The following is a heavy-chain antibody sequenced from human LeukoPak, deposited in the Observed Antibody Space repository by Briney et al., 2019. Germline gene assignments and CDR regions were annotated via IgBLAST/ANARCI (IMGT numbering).Heavy chain of an antibody. Sequence: ASVKVSCKASGYTFTGYYMHWVRQAPGQGLEYMGRINPNSGGTNYAQKFQGRVTMTRDTSISTAYMDLSRLRSDDTAVYYCARGSYYDLGDDAFDIWGQGTMVTVSS. CDR3: ARGSYYDLGDDAFDI. CDR1: GYTFTGYY. D-gene: IGHD3-22*01. V-gene: IGHV1-2*02. CDR2: INPNSGGT. J-gene: IGHJ3*02.